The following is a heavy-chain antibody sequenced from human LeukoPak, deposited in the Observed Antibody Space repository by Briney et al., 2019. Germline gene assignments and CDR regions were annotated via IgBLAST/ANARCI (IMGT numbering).Heavy chain of an antibody. CDR1: GVSVTSHT. D-gene: IGHD6-6*01. V-gene: IGHV4-59*02. CDR2: IYYSGNT. J-gene: IGHJ6*02. Sequence: SETLSLTCTASGVSVTSHTWSWIRQPPGKGLEWIGYIYYSGNTNYNPSLNSRVTISIDTSKNQFSLKLSSVTAADTAVYYCARGVDSGSSYYYYGMDVWGQGTTITVSS. CDR3: ARGVDSGSSYYYYGMDV.